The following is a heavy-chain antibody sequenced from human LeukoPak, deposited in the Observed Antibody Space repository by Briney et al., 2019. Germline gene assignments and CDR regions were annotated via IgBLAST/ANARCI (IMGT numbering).Heavy chain of an antibody. CDR1: GFTLSSYA. CDR3: AKDSFATVTNWFDP. D-gene: IGHD4-17*01. CDR2: ISGSGGST. Sequence: GGSLRLSCAASGFTLSSYAMSWVRQAPGKGLEWVSAISGSGGSTYYADSVKGRFTISRDNSKNTLYLQMNSLRAEDTAVYYCAKDSFATVTNWFDPWGQGTLVTVSS. J-gene: IGHJ5*02. V-gene: IGHV3-23*01.